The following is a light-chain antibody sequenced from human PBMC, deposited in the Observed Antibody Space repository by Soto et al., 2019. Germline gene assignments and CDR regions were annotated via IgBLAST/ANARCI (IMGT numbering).Light chain of an antibody. Sequence: QSALTQPASVSGSPGQSITISCTGTRGDIGSYNFVSWYQQYPGKAPKLMIYEGSKRPSGVSNRFSGSKSGNTASLTISGLQAEDEADYHCSSYTGSSTSVFGTGTKLTVL. J-gene: IGLJ1*01. V-gene: IGLV2-14*02. CDR1: RGDIGSYNF. CDR2: EGS. CDR3: SSYTGSSTSV.